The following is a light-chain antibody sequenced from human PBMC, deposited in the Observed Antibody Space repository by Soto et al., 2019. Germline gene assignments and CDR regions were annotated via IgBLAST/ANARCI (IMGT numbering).Light chain of an antibody. CDR3: QQFYTTPT. V-gene: IGKV4-1*01. Sequence: DIVMTQSPDSLVVSLGERATINCKSSQSILHSPNNKDALTWYQQKPGQPPKLLINWASTRESGVPDRFSGAGSGTDFTLTISSLQAEDVAVYYCQQFYTTPTFGQGTRVEIK. CDR2: WAS. CDR1: QSILHSPNNKDA. J-gene: IGKJ1*01.